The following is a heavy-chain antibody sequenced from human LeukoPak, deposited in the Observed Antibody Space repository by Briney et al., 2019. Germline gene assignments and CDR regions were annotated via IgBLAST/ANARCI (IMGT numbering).Heavy chain of an antibody. D-gene: IGHD1-1*01. CDR1: GFTFSSYT. CDR3: ARVGTSSNYYYYMDV. V-gene: IGHV3-48*04. J-gene: IGHJ6*03. CDR2: ISSSGGNA. Sequence: PGGSLRLSCAASGFTFSSYTMNWVRQAPGKGLEWVSYISSSGGNAYYADSVKGRFTISRDNAKNSLYLQMNSPRAEDTAVYYCARVGTSSNYYYYMDVWGKGTTVTVSS.